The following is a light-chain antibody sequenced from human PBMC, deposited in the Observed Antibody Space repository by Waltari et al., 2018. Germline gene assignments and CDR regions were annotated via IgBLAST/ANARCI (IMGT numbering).Light chain of an antibody. CDR1: SSDVGGYNY. CDR2: DVS. Sequence: QSALTQPASVSGSPGQSITISCTGTSSDVGGYNYVSWYQQHPGKAPKLMIYDVSNRPSGVSNGFSGSKSGNTASLTISGLQAEDEADYYCSSYTSSSTFWVFGTGTKVTVL. V-gene: IGLV2-14*03. CDR3: SSYTSSSTFWV. J-gene: IGLJ1*01.